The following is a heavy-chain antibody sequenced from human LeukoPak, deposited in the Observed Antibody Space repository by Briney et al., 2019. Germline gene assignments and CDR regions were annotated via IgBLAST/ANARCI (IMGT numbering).Heavy chain of an antibody. CDR1: GYSFTGHY. Sequence: ASVKVSCKASGYSFTGHYIHWVRQVPGQGLEWMGWINPNSGGISFAQKFQGRVTMTRDTSITTAFMELSSLRSDDTAVYYCARDADCTSTSCYVGYWGQGTLVTVSP. J-gene: IGHJ4*02. D-gene: IGHD2-2*01. CDR3: ARDADCTSTSCYVGY. CDR2: INPNSGGI. V-gene: IGHV1-2*02.